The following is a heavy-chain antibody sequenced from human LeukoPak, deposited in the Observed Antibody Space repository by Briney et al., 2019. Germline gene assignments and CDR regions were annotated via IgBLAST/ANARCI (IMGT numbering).Heavy chain of an antibody. CDR1: GGSISSYY. Sequence: SETLSLTCTVSGGSISSYYWSWIRQPPGKGLEWIGYIYYSGSTNYNPPLKSRVTISVDTSKNQFSLKLRSATAADTAVYYCARGLGGGSGSTYYYYYMDVWGKGTTVTISS. CDR3: ARGLGGGSGSTYYYYYMDV. D-gene: IGHD3-10*01. V-gene: IGHV4-59*01. J-gene: IGHJ6*03. CDR2: IYYSGST.